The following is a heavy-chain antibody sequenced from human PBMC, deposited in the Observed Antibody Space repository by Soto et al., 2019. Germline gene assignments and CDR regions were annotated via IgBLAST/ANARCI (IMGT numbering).Heavy chain of an antibody. CDR2: ISAYNGNT. Sequence: QVQLVQSGAEVKKPGASVKVSCKASGYTFTSYGISWVRQAPGQGLEWMGWISAYNGNTNYAPKRQGRVTMTTDTTTSTAYMELRSLRSDDTAVYYCARDPPIAARRPPIHWFDPWGQGTLVTVTS. CDR3: ARDPPIAARRPPIHWFDP. J-gene: IGHJ5*02. CDR1: GYTFTSYG. D-gene: IGHD6-6*01. V-gene: IGHV1-18*01.